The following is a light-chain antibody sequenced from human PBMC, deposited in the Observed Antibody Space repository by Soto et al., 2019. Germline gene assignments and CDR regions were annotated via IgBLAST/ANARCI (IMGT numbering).Light chain of an antibody. J-gene: IGLJ1*01. Sequence: QSVLTQPPSVSGAPGQRVTISCTGSSSNIGAGYDVHWYQQLPGTAPKLLIYGNSNRPSGVPDRFSGSKSGTSAALAINGLQADDEADYYCQSYDSRLTLRVFGTGTKLTVL. CDR3: QSYDSRLTLRV. V-gene: IGLV1-40*01. CDR2: GNS. CDR1: SSNIGAGYD.